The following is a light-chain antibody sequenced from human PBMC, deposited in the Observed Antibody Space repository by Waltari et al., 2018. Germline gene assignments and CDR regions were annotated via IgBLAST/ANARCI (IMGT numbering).Light chain of an antibody. CDR2: DTS. J-gene: IGLJ2*01. CDR3: LLSYSGSRVL. V-gene: IGLV7-46*01. Sequence: QAVVTQEPSLTVSPGGTVTLTCGSSTGAVPSGHYPYWFQQKPGQAPRTLIYDTSNKPSWTPARFSGSLLGGKAALTLSGAQPEDEAEYYCLLSYSGSRVLFGGGTKLTVL. CDR1: TGAVPSGHY.